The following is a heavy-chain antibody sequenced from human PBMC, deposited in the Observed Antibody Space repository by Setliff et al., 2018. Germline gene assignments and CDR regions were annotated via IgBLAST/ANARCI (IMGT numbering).Heavy chain of an antibody. CDR1: GFTFSSSA. Sequence: GGSLRLSCAASGFTFSSSAMAWVRQAPGKGLEWVSAISGSGDSTYYADSVKGRFTISRDNSKNTLYLQMNSLRAEDTAVYYCAKNTAMGFDYWGQGTLVTVSS. V-gene: IGHV3-23*01. J-gene: IGHJ4*02. CDR3: AKNTAMGFDY. CDR2: ISGSGDST. D-gene: IGHD5-18*01.